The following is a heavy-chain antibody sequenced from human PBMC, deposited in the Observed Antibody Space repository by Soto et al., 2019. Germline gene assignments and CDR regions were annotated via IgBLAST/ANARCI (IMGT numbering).Heavy chain of an antibody. J-gene: IGHJ4*02. V-gene: IGHV3-64D*06. CDR1: GFTFSSYA. CDR3: VKDYYDSSRQSYYFDY. D-gene: IGHD3-22*01. Sequence: GGSLRLSCSASGFTFSSYAMHWVRQAPGKGLEYVSAISSNGGSTYYADSVEGRFTISRDNSKNTLYLQMSSLRAEDTAVYYCVKDYYDSSRQSYYFDYWGQGTLVTVSS. CDR2: ISSNGGST.